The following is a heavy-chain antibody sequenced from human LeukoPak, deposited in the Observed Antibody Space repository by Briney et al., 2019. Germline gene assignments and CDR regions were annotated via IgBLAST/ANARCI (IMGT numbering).Heavy chain of an antibody. D-gene: IGHD3-3*01. CDR2: IYYSGST. CDR1: GGSISSYY. CDR3: ACLQGGLFLESTAQDY. J-gene: IGHJ4*02. Sequence: SETLSLTCTVSGGSISSYYWSWIRQPPGKGLEWIGYIYYSGSTNYNPSLKSRVTISVDTSKNQFSLKLSSVTAADTAVYYCACLQGGLFLESTAQDYWGQGTLVTVSS. V-gene: IGHV4-59*01.